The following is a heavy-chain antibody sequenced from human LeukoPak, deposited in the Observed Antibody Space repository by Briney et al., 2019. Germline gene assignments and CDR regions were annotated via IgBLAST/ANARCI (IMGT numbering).Heavy chain of an antibody. CDR2: NDANNGRT. V-gene: IGHV1-3*01. CDR3: ARGRWTATATTYDHYS. CDR1: VYTFSNND. D-gene: IGHD2-21*02. Sequence: GASVKVYCKASVYTFSNNDIQWVGQGPGKRLEWMGWNDANNGRTKYSQNFQGRLTITRDPSASTAYMELTSLRSEDTALYFCARGRWTATATTYDHYSWGQGTLVTVSS. J-gene: IGHJ4*02.